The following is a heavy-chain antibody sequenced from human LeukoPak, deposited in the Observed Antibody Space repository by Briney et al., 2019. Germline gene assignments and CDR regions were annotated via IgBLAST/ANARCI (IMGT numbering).Heavy chain of an antibody. V-gene: IGHV3-23*01. CDR2: ISGSGGST. D-gene: IGHD1-26*01. Sequence: GGSLRLSCAASGFTFSSYAMSWVRQAPGKGLEWVSAISGSGGSTYYADSVKGRFTISSDNSKNTLYLQMNSLRAEDTAVYYCAKDKGGATIYYYYGMDVWGQGTTVTVSS. J-gene: IGHJ6*02. CDR1: GFTFSSYA. CDR3: AKDKGGATIYYYYGMDV.